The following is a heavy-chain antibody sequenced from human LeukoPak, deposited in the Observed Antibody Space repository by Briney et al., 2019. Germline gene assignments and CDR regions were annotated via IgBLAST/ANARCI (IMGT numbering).Heavy chain of an antibody. V-gene: IGHV3-30*02. CDR2: IRYDGSNK. CDR1: GFTFSSYG. Sequence: GGSLRLSCAASGFTFSSYGMHWVRQAPGKGLEWVAFIRYDGSNKYYADSVKGRFTISRDNSKNTLYLQMNSLRSEDTAVYYCARTWLLNGRAFDIWGQGTMVTVSS. J-gene: IGHJ3*02. D-gene: IGHD2-21*02. CDR3: ARTWLLNGRAFDI.